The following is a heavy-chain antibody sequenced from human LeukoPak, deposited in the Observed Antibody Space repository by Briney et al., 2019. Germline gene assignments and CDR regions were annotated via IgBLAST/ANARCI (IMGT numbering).Heavy chain of an antibody. Sequence: GGSLRLSCATSTFTFSSYSMNWVRQAPGKGLEWVSYSEYSGTTSYYADSVKGRFTVSRDNAKNSLYLQMSSLRDEDTAVYYCARISGFTLDCWGPGTPVTVSS. J-gene: IGHJ4*02. V-gene: IGHV3-48*02. CDR3: ARISGFTLDC. CDR2: SEYSGTTS. CDR1: TFTFSSYS.